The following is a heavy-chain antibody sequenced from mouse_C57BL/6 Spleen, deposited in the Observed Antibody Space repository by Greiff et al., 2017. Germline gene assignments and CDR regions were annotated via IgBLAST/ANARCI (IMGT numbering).Heavy chain of an antibody. V-gene: IGHV5-4*01. J-gene: IGHJ3*01. CDR3: ARDDSNYVWFAY. CDR1: GFTFSSYA. CDR2: ISDGGSYT. Sequence: EVKLMESGGGLVKPGGSLKLSCAASGFTFSSYAMSWVRQTPEKRLEWVATISDGGSYTYYPDNVKGRFTISRDNAKNNLYLQMSHLKSEDTAMSYGARDDSNYVWFAYWGQGTLVTVSA. D-gene: IGHD2-5*01.